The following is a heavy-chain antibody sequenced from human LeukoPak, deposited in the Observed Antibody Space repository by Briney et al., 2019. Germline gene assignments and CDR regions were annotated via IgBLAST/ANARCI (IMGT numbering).Heavy chain of an antibody. CDR2: IRSSIYGGTP. J-gene: IGHJ4*02. CDR3: SREWGNGNDLRPDS. Sequence: QSGGSLRLSCTSSGFTLRECVVSWFRQAPGKGQEWIVFIRSSIYGGTPKAAASVKGRFIFSRDDSKGVAYLRMNSLKTDDTAVYYCSREWGNGNDLRPDSWGQGTLVTVSS. CDR1: GFTLRECV. V-gene: IGHV3-49*03. D-gene: IGHD1-1*01.